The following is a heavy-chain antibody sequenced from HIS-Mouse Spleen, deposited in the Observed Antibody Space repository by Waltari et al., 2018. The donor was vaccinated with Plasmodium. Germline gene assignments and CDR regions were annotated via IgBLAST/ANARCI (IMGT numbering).Heavy chain of an antibody. D-gene: IGHD6-19*01. CDR1: GYTFTSYG. V-gene: IGHV1-18*01. CDR2: ISAYNGNT. CDR3: ARGSAGDAFDI. J-gene: IGHJ3*02. Sequence: QVQLVQSGTDMKKPGDSTKVPSKASGYTFTSYGINCGRQAPGQGLEWMGWISAYNGNTNYAQKLQGRVTMTTDTSTSTAYMQLRSLRSDDTAVYYCARGSAGDAFDIWGQGTMVTVSS.